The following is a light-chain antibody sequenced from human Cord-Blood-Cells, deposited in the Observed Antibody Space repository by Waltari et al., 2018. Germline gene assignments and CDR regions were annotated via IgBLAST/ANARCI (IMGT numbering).Light chain of an antibody. CDR1: SSDVGRYNL. Sequence: QSALNQPASVSGSPGQSITISCTGTSSDVGRYNLVSWYQQHPGKAPKLMIYEGSKRTSGFSNLFSGSKSGYTASMTVAGRQAEDEADYYCCSYAGSSTVVFGGGTKLTVL. CDR2: EGS. J-gene: IGLJ2*01. CDR3: CSYAGSSTVV. V-gene: IGLV2-23*01.